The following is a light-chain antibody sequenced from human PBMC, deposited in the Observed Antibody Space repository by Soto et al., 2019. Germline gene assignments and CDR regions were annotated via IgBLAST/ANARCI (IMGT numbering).Light chain of an antibody. V-gene: IGKV3-15*01. CDR1: QSVNNK. CDR3: QQFNNWPPVWT. CDR2: GVS. J-gene: IGKJ1*01. Sequence: EIALTQSPATLSMSPGERATLSCRASQSVNNKLAWYQQKPGQAPRLLIYGVSTRATGIPARFSGSGSGTEFTLTISSLQSEDFALYYCQQFNNWPPVWTFGQGTKVDIK.